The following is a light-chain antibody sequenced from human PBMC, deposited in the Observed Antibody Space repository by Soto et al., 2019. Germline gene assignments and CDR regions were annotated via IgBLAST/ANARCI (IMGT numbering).Light chain of an antibody. J-gene: IGLJ3*02. Sequence: QSALTQPASVSGSPGQSITISCTGTSSDVGGYNYVSWYQQHPGEAPQLIIYEVIHRPSGLSNRFSGSKSGNTASLTISGLQAEDEADYYCSSYTTTNTLLFGGGTKLTVL. CDR2: EVI. CDR1: SSDVGGYNY. CDR3: SSYTTTNTLL. V-gene: IGLV2-14*01.